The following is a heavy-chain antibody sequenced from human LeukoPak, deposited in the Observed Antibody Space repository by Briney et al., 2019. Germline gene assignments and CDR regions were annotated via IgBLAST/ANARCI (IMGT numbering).Heavy chain of an antibody. CDR3: AKCYDYGDYDDAFDI. CDR1: GFTFSSYG. J-gene: IGHJ3*02. Sequence: GGSLRLSCAAPGFTFSSYGMSWVRQAPGKGLEWVSSISGGGTGSYYADSVKGRFTISRDNSKNTLYLQMNSLRAEDTAVYYCAKCYDYGDYDDAFDIWGQGTMVTVSS. D-gene: IGHD4-17*01. CDR2: ISGGGTGS. V-gene: IGHV3-23*01.